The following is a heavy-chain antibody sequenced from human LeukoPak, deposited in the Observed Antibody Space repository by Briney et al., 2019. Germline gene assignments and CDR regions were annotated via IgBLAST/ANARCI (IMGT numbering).Heavy chain of an antibody. CDR2: INPNSGGT. CDR1: GYTFTSYY. D-gene: IGHD3-10*01. Sequence: GSVKVSCKASGYTFTSYYMHWVRQAPGQGLEWMGWINPNSGGTNYAQKFQGRVTMTRDTSISTAYMELSRLRSDDTAVYYCARGAGTSGSVPYYWGQGTLVTVSS. CDR3: ARGAGTSGSVPYY. V-gene: IGHV1-2*02. J-gene: IGHJ4*02.